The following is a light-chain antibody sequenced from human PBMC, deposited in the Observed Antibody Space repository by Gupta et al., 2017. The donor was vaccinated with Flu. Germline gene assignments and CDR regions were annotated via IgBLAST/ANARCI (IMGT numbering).Light chain of an antibody. CDR2: DAS. Sequence: EVVMTQSPATLSVSPGERATRSCRASQSVGSNLAWYQQKPGQAPRLIIYDASTSATGITARFSGSGSWKDFTLTISRRQYEDFAVYHLQQYNSWRTFGQGTKVDIK. CDR3: QQYNSWRT. CDR1: QSVGSN. J-gene: IGKJ1*01. V-gene: IGKV3-15*01.